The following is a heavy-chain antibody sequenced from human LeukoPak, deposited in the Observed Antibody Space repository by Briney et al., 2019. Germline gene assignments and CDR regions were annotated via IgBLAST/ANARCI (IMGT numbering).Heavy chain of an antibody. CDR2: IWYDGSNK. CDR1: GFTFSSYG. Sequence: GRSLRLSCAASGFTFSSYGMHWVRQAPGKGLEWVAVIWYDGSNKYYADSMKGRFTISRDNSKNTLYLQMNSLRAEDTAVYYCARDRGYVVPAAVSYYFDYWGQGTLVTVSS. J-gene: IGHJ4*02. CDR3: ARDRGYVVPAAVSYYFDY. V-gene: IGHV3-33*01. D-gene: IGHD2-2*01.